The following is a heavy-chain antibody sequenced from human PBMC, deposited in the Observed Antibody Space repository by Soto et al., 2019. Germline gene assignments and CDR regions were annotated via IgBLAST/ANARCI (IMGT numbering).Heavy chain of an antibody. CDR3: ARYSGYDYAFDY. V-gene: IGHV2-26*01. CDR1: GFSLSNARMG. D-gene: IGHD5-12*01. J-gene: IGHJ4*02. Sequence: QVTLKESGPVLVKPTETLTLTCTVSGFSLSNARMGVSWIRQPPGKALEWLAHIISNAEKSYSTSLKSRLTISKDTSKSQVVLTMTNMDPVDTATYYCARYSGYDYAFDYWGQGTLVTVSS. CDR2: IISNAEK.